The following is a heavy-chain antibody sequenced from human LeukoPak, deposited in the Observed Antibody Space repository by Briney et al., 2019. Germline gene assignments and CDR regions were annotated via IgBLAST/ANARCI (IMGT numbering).Heavy chain of an antibody. CDR3: ARDSTGFRGSLYYFDY. CDR1: GFTVSSNY. D-gene: IGHD3-9*01. Sequence: PGGSLRLSCAASGFTVSSNYMSWVRQAPGKGLEWVSVIYSGGSTYYADSVKGRFTISRDNSKNTLYLQMNSLRAEDTAVYYCARDSTGFRGSLYYFDYWGQGTLVTVSS. V-gene: IGHV3-66*01. CDR2: IYSGGST. J-gene: IGHJ4*02.